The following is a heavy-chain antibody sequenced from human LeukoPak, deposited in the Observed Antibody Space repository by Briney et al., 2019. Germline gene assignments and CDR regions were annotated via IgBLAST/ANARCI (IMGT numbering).Heavy chain of an antibody. Sequence: GGSLRLSCAASGFTFSNYEMNWVRQAPGKGLEWISHISNFGDIVHYADSVEGRFTISRDNAKNSLYLQMNSLRAEDTAVYYCAELGITMIGGVWGKGTTVTISS. V-gene: IGHV3-48*03. J-gene: IGHJ6*04. D-gene: IGHD3-10*02. CDR1: GFTFSNYE. CDR2: ISNFGDIV. CDR3: AELGITMIGGV.